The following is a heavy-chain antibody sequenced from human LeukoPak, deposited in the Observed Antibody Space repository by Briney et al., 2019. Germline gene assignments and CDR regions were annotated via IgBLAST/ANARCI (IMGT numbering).Heavy chain of an antibody. CDR3: ARGQRWIAVAEFDY. V-gene: IGHV4-34*01. Sequence: SETLSLTCAVYGGSFSGYYWSWIRQPPGKGLEWIGEINHSGGTNYNPSLKSRVTISVDTSKNQFSLKLSSVTAADTAVYYCARGQRWIAVAEFDYWGQGTLVTVSS. CDR2: INHSGGT. CDR1: GGSFSGYY. J-gene: IGHJ4*02. D-gene: IGHD6-19*01.